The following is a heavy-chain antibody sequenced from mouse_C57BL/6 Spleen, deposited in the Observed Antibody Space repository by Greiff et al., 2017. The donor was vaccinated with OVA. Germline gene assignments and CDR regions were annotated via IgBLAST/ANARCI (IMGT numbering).Heavy chain of an antibody. CDR1: GYTFTDYY. J-gene: IGHJ1*03. CDR3: ARGDYYGSSYFYWYFDV. V-gene: IGHV1-19*01. Sequence: VQLQQSGPELVKPGASVKMSCKASGYTFTDYYMNWVKQSHGKSLEWIGVINPYNGGTSYNQKFKGKATLTVDKSSSTAYMELNSLTSEDSAVYYCARGDYYGSSYFYWYFDVWGTGTTVTVSS. D-gene: IGHD1-1*01. CDR2: INPYNGGT.